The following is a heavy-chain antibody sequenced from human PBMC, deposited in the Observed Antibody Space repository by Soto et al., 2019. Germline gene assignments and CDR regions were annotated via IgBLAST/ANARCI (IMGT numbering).Heavy chain of an antibody. V-gene: IGHV4-59*08. J-gene: IGHJ4*02. CDR2: VYYTGDT. CDR1: GGSISNFY. D-gene: IGHD6-19*01. Sequence: SETLPLTCTVSGGSISNFYWSWIRQPPWKGLEWIGNVYYTGDTNYNPSLKSRVIISVDTSKNQFSLKLRSVTAADTAVYYCARPGSSNGWFQFAFWGRGTLVIVAS. CDR3: ARPGSSNGWFQFAF.